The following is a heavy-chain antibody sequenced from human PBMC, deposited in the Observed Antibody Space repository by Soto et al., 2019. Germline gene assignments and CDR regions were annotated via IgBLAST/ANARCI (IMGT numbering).Heavy chain of an antibody. CDR3: ARPKITMVRGAPREYYFDY. CDR1: GGTFSSYA. J-gene: IGHJ4*02. Sequence: QVQLVQSGAEVKKPGSSVKVSCKASGGTFSSYAISWVRQAPGQGLEWMGGIIPIFGTANYAQKFQGRVTITADESTSTAYMELSSLRSEDTAVYYCARPKITMVRGAPREYYFDYWGQGTLVTVSS. D-gene: IGHD3-10*01. CDR2: IIPIFGTA. V-gene: IGHV1-69*01.